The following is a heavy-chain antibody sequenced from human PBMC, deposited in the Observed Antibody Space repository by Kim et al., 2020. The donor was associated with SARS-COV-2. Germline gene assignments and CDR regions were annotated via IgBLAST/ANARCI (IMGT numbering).Heavy chain of an antibody. CDR3: ARGIHNY. J-gene: IGHJ4*02. Sequence: SSSHIYNADSVKGRFTISRDNAKNSLYLQMNSLRAEDTAVYYCARGIHNYWGQGTLVTVSS. CDR2: SSSHI. V-gene: IGHV3-21*01.